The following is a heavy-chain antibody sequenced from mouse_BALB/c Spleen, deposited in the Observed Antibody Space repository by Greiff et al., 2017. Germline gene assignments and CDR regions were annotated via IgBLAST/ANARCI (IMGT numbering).Heavy chain of an antibody. J-gene: IGHJ3*01. D-gene: IGHD2-13*01. Sequence: QVQLKESGPGLVAPSQSLSITCTASGFSLTGYGVNWVRQPPGKGLEWLGMIWGDGSTDYNSALKSRLSISKDNSKSQVFLKMNSLQTDDTARYYCARDWVEYGDYVMFAYWGQGTLVTVSA. CDR1: GFSLTGYG. CDR3: ARDWVEYGDYVMFAY. V-gene: IGHV2-6-7*01. CDR2: IWGDGST.